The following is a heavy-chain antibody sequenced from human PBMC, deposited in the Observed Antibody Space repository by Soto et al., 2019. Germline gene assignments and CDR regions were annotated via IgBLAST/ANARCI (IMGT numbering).Heavy chain of an antibody. CDR1: SGSISNNY. J-gene: IGHJ4*02. D-gene: IGHD1-26*01. CDR3: SSQSGSYDY. V-gene: IGHV4-59*01. Sequence: QVQLQESGPGMVKPSETLSLTCSVSSGSISNNYWSWIRQPPGKGLEVVGYIHYTGRSDYNPTLKSRVTMSVDTSKNQFSLKLNSVTAADTAVYYCSSQSGSYDYWGQGILVTVSS. CDR2: IHYTGRS.